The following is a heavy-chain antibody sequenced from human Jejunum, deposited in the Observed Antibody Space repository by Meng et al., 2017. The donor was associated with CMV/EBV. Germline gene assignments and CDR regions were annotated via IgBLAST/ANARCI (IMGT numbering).Heavy chain of an antibody. Sequence: SGFTLRDCTLRWVRQTAREGLGWVSTISGDGLTHYRDSERSLFTITKDNYKSAVYLQMNSLRAEDTAVYYCAKHRLILNYYYAMDVWGPGTTVTVSS. CDR1: GFTLRDCT. D-gene: IGHD3-16*01. J-gene: IGHJ6*02. V-gene: IGHV3-23*01. CDR2: ISGDGLT. CDR3: AKHRLILNYYYAMDV.